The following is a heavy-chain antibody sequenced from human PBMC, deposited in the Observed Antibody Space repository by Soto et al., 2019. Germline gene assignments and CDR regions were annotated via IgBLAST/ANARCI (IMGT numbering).Heavy chain of an antibody. J-gene: IGHJ4*02. Sequence: EVQLLESGGGLLQPGGSLRLSCPASGLTLSSYAMTWVRQAPGKGLEWVSVISDSDNATYYADSVKGRLTISRDNSKNTLYLQLNSLRAEDTAVYYCAKGVSSSAWSASDSWGQGTLVTVSA. D-gene: IGHD6-19*01. CDR3: AKGVSSSAWSASDS. V-gene: IGHV3-23*01. CDR2: ISDSDNAT. CDR1: GLTLSSYA.